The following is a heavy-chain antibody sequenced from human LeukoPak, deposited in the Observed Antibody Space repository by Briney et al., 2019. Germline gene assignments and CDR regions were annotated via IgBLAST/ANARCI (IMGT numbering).Heavy chain of an antibody. CDR3: ARDIVVVPGSIWDY. CDR1: GFAFSRYW. D-gene: IGHD2-2*01. CDR2: IKQDGNEK. Sequence: GGSLRLSCTVSGFAFSRYWVSWVRQAPGKGLEWVANIKQDGNEKYYVDSVKGRFTVSRDNAKNSLYLQMNSLRAEDSALYYCARDIVVVPGSIWDYWGQGALVTVSS. V-gene: IGHV3-7*01. J-gene: IGHJ4*02.